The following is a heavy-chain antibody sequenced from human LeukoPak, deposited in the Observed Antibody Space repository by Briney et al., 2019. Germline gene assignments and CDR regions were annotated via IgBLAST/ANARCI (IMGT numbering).Heavy chain of an antibody. CDR3: ARNYYYRFDY. CDR2: IKQDGSVK. D-gene: IGHD3-10*01. Sequence: GGSLRLSCAASGFTFTSYWMTWVRQAPGKGLEWVANIKQDGSVKNYVDSLRGRFTISRDNAKDSLYLQMNSLRAEDTAVYFCARNYYYRFDYWGQGTLVDVSS. V-gene: IGHV3-7*01. J-gene: IGHJ4*02. CDR1: GFTFTSYW.